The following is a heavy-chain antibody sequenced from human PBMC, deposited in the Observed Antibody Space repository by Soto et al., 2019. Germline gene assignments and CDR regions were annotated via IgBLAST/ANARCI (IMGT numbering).Heavy chain of an antibody. V-gene: IGHV3-23*01. CDR3: AKDIIVATIMDNDGPFDY. D-gene: IGHD5-12*01. CDR1: GFTFSSYA. J-gene: IGHJ4*02. Sequence: GESLKISCAASGFTFSSYAMSWVRQAPGKGLEWVSAISGSGGSTYYADSVKGRFTISRDNSKNTLYLQMNSLRAEDTAVYYCAKDIIVATIMDNDGPFDYWGQGTLVTVSS. CDR2: ISGSGGST.